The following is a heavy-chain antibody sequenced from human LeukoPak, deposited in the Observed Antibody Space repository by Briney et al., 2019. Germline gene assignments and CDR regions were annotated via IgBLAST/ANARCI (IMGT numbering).Heavy chain of an antibody. V-gene: IGHV3-23*01. CDR3: ATRGIVVPAAPSRY. D-gene: IGHD2-2*01. CDR2: ISGSGGST. J-gene: IGHJ4*02. CDR1: GFTFSSYA. Sequence: PGGSLRLSCAASGFTFSSYAMSWVRQAPGKGLEWVSAISGSGGSTYYADSVKGRFTISRDNSKNTLYLQMNSLRAEDTAVYYCATRGIVVPAAPSRYWGQGTLVTVSS.